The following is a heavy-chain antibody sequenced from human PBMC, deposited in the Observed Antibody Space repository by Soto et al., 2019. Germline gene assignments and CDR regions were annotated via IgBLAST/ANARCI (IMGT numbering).Heavy chain of an antibody. CDR3: AADYLRHNSLNGYYYSYGMDV. CDR1: GITFSTYA. J-gene: IGHJ6*02. CDR2: IGSNGADK. V-gene: IGHV3-23*01. D-gene: IGHD4-17*01. Sequence: VQLLESGGGFVQPGGSLRLSCAASGITFSTYAMSWVRRAPGKGLEWVSTIGSNGADKQYADFEKGRFTVSRDSSKSTLSLQMNSLRAEDTAVYYCAADYLRHNSLNGYYYSYGMDVWGQGTTVTVSS.